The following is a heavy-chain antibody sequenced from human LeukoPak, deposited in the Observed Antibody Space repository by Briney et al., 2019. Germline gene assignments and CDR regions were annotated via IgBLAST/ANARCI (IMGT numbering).Heavy chain of an antibody. D-gene: IGHD1-26*01. CDR2: IDWDDDK. Sequence: SGPALVKPTPTLTLTCTFSGFSLSTSGMCVSWIRQPPGKALEWLARIDWDDDKYYSTSLKTRLTISKDTSKNQVVLTMTNMDPVDTATYYCARIRVGATPFDYWGQGTLVTVSS. CDR3: ARIRVGATPFDY. CDR1: GFSLSTSGMC. V-gene: IGHV2-70*11. J-gene: IGHJ4*02.